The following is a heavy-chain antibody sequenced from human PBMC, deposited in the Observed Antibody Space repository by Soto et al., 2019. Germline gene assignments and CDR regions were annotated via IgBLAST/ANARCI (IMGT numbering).Heavy chain of an antibody. CDR3: ARLTGRNGIYDFWSGYYMDV. V-gene: IGHV3-33*01. Sequence: QVQLVESGGGVVQPGRSLRLSCAASGFTFSSYGMHWVRQAPGKGLEWVAVIWYDGSNKYYADSVKVRFTISRDNSKNTLYLQMNSLRAEDTAVYYCARLTGRNGIYDFWSGYYMDVWGKGTTVTVSS. CDR2: IWYDGSNK. J-gene: IGHJ6*04. D-gene: IGHD3-3*01. CDR1: GFTFSSYG.